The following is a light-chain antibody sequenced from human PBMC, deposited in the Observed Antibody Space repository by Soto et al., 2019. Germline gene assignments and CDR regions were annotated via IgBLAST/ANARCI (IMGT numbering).Light chain of an antibody. Sequence: AILMTQSPSSLSASQGDRVTITCRASQGISSYLAWYQQKPGKAPKLLIYAASTLQSGVPSRFSGSGSGTDFTLTISCLQSEDFATYYCQQYYSYPAITFGQGTRLEIK. CDR2: AAS. J-gene: IGKJ5*01. CDR3: QQYYSYPAIT. CDR1: QGISSY. V-gene: IGKV1-8*01.